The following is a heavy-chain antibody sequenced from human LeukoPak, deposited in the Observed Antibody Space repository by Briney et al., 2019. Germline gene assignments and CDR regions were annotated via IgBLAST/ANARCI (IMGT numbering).Heavy chain of an antibody. CDR1: GFTFSSYS. J-gene: IGHJ4*02. V-gene: IGHV3-48*02. D-gene: IGHD5-18*01. Sequence: GGSLRLSCAASGFTFSSYSMNWVRQAPGKGLEWVSYISSSSSTIYYADSVKGRFTISRDNAKNSLYLQMNSLRDEDTAVYYCARHDRIQLWLVPFDYWGQGTLVTVSS. CDR2: ISSSSSTI. CDR3: ARHDRIQLWLVPFDY.